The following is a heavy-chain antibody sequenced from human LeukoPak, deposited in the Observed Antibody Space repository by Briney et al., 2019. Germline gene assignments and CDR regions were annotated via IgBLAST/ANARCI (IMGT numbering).Heavy chain of an antibody. Sequence: PSQTLSLTCTVSGGSISSGDYYWSWIRQPPGKGLEWIGYIYYSGRTYYNPSLKSRVSISLDTSKNQFSLKMSSVTAADTAVYYCARETTSSGHDYWGQGTLVTVSS. V-gene: IGHV4-30-4*01. J-gene: IGHJ4*02. CDR1: GGSISSGDYY. CDR2: IYYSGRT. D-gene: IGHD3-22*01. CDR3: ARETTSSGHDY.